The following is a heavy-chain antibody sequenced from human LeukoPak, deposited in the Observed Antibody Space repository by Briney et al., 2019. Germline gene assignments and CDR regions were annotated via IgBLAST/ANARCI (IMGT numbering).Heavy chain of an antibody. CDR1: GYTFTGYY. V-gene: IGHV1-2*02. J-gene: IGHJ5*02. CDR2: INPNSGGT. CDR3: ARDLAQQLVRDGNWFDP. Sequence: GASVKVSCKASGYTFTGYYMHWVRQAPGQGLECMGCINPNSGGTNYAQKFQGRVTMTRDTSISTAYMELSRLRSDDTAVYYCARDLAQQLVRDGNWFDPWGQGTLVTVSS. D-gene: IGHD6-13*01.